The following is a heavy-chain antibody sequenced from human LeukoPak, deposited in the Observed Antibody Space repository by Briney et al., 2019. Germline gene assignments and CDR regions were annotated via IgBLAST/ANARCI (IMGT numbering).Heavy chain of an antibody. V-gene: IGHV3-53*01. CDR3: AELGITMIGGV. J-gene: IGHJ6*04. D-gene: IGHD3-10*02. CDR2: IYSGGAT. Sequence: GGSLRLACAASGFTVSSNYMSWVRQAPGKGLEWVSVIYSGGATYYTDSVKGRFTISRDNAKNSLYLQMNSLRAEDTAVYYCAELGITMIGGVWGKGTTVTISS. CDR1: GFTVSSNY.